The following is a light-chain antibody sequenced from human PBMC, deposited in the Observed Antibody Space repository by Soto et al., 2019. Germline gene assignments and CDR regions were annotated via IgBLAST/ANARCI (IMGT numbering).Light chain of an antibody. V-gene: IGKV4-1*01. J-gene: IGKJ4*01. CDR1: QSVLYSSNNKNY. Sequence: DIVMTQSPDSLAVSLGERATINCKSGQSVLYSSNNKNYLAWYQQKPGQPPKLLIYWASTRESGVPDRFSGSGSGTDFTLTISSLQAEDVAVYYCQQYYNTPLTFGGGTKVDIK. CDR2: WAS. CDR3: QQYYNTPLT.